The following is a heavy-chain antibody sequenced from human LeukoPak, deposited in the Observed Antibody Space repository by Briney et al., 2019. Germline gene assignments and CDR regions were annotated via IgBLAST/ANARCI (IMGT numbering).Heavy chain of an antibody. Sequence: GGSLRLSCAASGFTFSTHAMAWVRQAPGKGLDWVSAISGDGGTTYYADSVKGRFTISRSNSKNTLYLQMNSLRAEDTAVYYCAKDRQGSQSSGEDYWGQGTLVTVSS. D-gene: IGHD7-27*01. CDR3: AKDRQGSQSSGEDY. CDR2: ISGDGGTT. CDR1: GFTFSTHA. J-gene: IGHJ4*02. V-gene: IGHV3-23*01.